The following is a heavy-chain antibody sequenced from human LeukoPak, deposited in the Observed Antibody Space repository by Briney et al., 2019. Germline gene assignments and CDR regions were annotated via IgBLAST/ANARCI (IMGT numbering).Heavy chain of an antibody. CDR3: ARRASGSSSGWYYFDY. CDR2: IGTAGDT. J-gene: IGHJ4*02. D-gene: IGHD6-19*01. CDR1: GFTFSSYD. V-gene: IGHV3-13*01. Sequence: GGSLRLSCAASGFTFSSYDMHWVRQATGKGLEWVSAIGTAGDTYYPGSVKGRFTISRENAKNSLYLQMNSLRAGDTAVYYCARRASGSSSGWYYFDYWGQGTLVTVSS.